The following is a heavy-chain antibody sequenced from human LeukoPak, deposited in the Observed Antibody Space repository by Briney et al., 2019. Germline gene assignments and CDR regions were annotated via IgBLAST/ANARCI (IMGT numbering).Heavy chain of an antibody. CDR3: ARENRAVGAMGNYYYYMDV. Sequence: PGGSLRLSCAASGFTFSSYEMNWVRQAPGKGLEWVSYISSSGSTIYYADSVKGRFTISRDNAKNSLYLQMNSLRAEDTAVYYCARENRAVGAMGNYYYYMDVWGKGTTVTISS. J-gene: IGHJ6*03. D-gene: IGHD1-26*01. V-gene: IGHV3-48*03. CDR2: ISSSGSTI. CDR1: GFTFSSYE.